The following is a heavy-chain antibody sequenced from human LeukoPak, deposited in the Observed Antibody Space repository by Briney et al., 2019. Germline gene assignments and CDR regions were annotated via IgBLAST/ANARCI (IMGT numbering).Heavy chain of an antibody. D-gene: IGHD6-13*01. V-gene: IGHV1-8*03. CDR3: ARSDSSSWYFDY. Sequence: ASVKVSCKASGGTFSSYAINWVRQATGQGLEWMGWMNPNSGNTGYAQKFQGRVTITRNTSISTAYMELSSLRSEDTAVYYCARSDSSSWYFDYWGQGTLVTVSS. CDR2: MNPNSGNT. J-gene: IGHJ4*02. CDR1: GGTFSSYA.